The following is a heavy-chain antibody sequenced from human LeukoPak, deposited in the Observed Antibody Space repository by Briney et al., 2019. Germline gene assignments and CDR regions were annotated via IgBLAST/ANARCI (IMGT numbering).Heavy chain of an antibody. V-gene: IGHV1-2*06. J-gene: IGHJ4*02. CDR1: GYTFTGYY. Sequence: ASVKVSCKASGYTFTGYYMHWVRQAPGQGLEWMGRINPNSGGTNYAQKFQGRVTMTRDTSISTAYMELSRLRSDDTAVYYCARDCTNGVCYFLFDYWGQGALVTVSS. CDR2: INPNSGGT. CDR3: ARDCTNGVCYFLFDY. D-gene: IGHD2-8*01.